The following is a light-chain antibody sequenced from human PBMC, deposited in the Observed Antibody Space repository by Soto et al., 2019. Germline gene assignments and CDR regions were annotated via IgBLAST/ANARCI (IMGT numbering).Light chain of an antibody. V-gene: IGKV3-11*01. J-gene: IGKJ2*01. Sequence: EVVLTHSPATLSLSPGERATLSCRASQSVSNYLAWYQQKPGQAPRLLIYDASNRATGIPARFSGSGSGTDFTLTISSLEPEDFAVYYCQQRSNWPRFTLGQGTKVDIK. CDR1: QSVSNY. CDR2: DAS. CDR3: QQRSNWPRFT.